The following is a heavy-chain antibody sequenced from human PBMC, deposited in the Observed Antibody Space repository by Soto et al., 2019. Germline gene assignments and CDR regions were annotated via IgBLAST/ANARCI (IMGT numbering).Heavy chain of an antibody. J-gene: IGHJ5*02. V-gene: IGHV4-30-2*01. CDR1: GGSISSGGYS. Sequence: QLQLQESGSGLVKPSQTLSLTCAVSGGSISSGGYSWSWIRQPPGKGLEWIGYIYHSGSAYYNPSLKSRVTISVDRSNNQFSLKLSSVTAADTAVYYCARGYDYVWGSYRPQCWFDPWGQGTLVTVSS. D-gene: IGHD3-16*02. CDR3: ARGYDYVWGSYRPQCWFDP. CDR2: IYHSGSA.